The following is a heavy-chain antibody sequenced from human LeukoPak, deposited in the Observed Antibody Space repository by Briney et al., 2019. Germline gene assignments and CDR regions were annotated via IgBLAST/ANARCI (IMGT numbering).Heavy chain of an antibody. V-gene: IGHV4-59*12. CDR1: GGSISSYY. CDR3: ATYYSDSGSFNN. Sequence: SETLSLTCTVSGGSISSYYWSWIRQPPGKGLEWIGYIYYSGSTNYNPSLKSRVTISVDTSKNQFSLKLSSVTAADTAVYYCATYYSDSGSFNNWGQGTLVTVSS. CDR2: IYYSGST. D-gene: IGHD3-10*01. J-gene: IGHJ4*02.